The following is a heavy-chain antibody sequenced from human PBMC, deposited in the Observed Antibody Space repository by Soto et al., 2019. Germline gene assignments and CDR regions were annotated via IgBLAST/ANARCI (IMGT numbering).Heavy chain of an antibody. CDR3: ARDMGYYDSSGYYSHHYGMDV. CDR1: GYTFTGYY. V-gene: IGHV1-2*04. Sequence: ASVKVSCKASGYTFTGYYMHWVRQAPGQGLEWMGWINPNSGGTNYAQKFQGWVTMTRDTSISTAYMELSRLRSDDTAVYYCARDMGYYDSSGYYSHHYGMDVWGQGTKVTVSS. J-gene: IGHJ6*02. CDR2: INPNSGGT. D-gene: IGHD3-22*01.